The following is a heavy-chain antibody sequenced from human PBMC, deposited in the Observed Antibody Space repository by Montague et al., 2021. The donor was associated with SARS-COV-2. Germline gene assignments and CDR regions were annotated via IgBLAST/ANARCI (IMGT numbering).Heavy chain of an antibody. D-gene: IGHD6-19*01. CDR2: VSSIGGST. CDR1: RFTFSTYA. V-gene: IGHV3-23*01. Sequence: SLRLSCAASRFTFSTYAMSWVRQAPGKGLEWVSTVSSIGGSTFYADSVKGRFTVSRDNPKNTLYLQMNSLRAEDTAVYYCAKDLEQWLVGRDYFDYWGQGTLVTVSS. CDR3: AKDLEQWLVGRDYFDY. J-gene: IGHJ4*02.